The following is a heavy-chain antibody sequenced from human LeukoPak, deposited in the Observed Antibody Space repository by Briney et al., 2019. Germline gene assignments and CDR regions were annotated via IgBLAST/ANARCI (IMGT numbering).Heavy chain of an antibody. CDR3: ARRSSRFLEWLPASFFDY. Sequence: SETLSLTCAAYGGSFSGYYWSWIRQPPGKGLEWIGEINHSGGTNYNPSLKSRVTISVDTSKNQSSLNLTSVTAADTAVYYCARRSSRFLEWLPASFFDYWGQGTLLTVSS. V-gene: IGHV4-34*01. J-gene: IGHJ4*02. D-gene: IGHD3-3*01. CDR2: INHSGGT. CDR1: GGSFSGYY.